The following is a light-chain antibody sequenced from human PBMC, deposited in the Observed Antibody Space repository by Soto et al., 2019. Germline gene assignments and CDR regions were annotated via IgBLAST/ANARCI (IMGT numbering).Light chain of an antibody. CDR1: QSVSSSY. Sequence: EIVLTQSPGTLSLSPGEGATLSCRASQSVSSSYIAWYQQRPGQTPSLLIYGASTRATGIPDRFSGSGSGTDFTLTVGSLEPEDFAVYCCRQYGSSLWTFGLGTKVHIK. CDR2: GAS. J-gene: IGKJ1*01. V-gene: IGKV3-20*01. CDR3: RQYGSSLWT.